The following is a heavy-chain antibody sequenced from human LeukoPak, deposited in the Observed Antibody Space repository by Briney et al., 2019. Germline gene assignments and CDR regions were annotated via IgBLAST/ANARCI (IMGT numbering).Heavy chain of an antibody. V-gene: IGHV4-34*01. CDR1: GGSFSGYY. CDR3: ARQESSWSYDY. Sequence: PSETLSLTCAVYGGSFSGYYWSWIRQPPGKGLEWIGEINHSGSTNYNPSLKSRVTISVDTSKNQFSLKLSSVTAADTAVYYCARQESSWSYDYWGQGTLVTVSS. J-gene: IGHJ4*02. CDR2: INHSGST. D-gene: IGHD6-13*01.